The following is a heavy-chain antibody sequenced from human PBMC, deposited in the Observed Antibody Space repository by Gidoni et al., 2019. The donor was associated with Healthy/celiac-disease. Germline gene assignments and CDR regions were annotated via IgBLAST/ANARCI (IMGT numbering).Heavy chain of an antibody. Sequence: QVQLVESGGGVVQPGRSLRLSCAASGFTFSSYAMHWVRQAPGKGLEWVAVISYDGSNKYYADSVKGRFTISRDNSKNTLYLQMNSLRAEDTAVYYCARGDLYLGFQHWGQGTLVTVSS. J-gene: IGHJ1*01. D-gene: IGHD1-26*01. CDR1: GFTFSSYA. CDR2: ISYDGSNK. CDR3: ARGDLYLGFQH. V-gene: IGHV3-30*04.